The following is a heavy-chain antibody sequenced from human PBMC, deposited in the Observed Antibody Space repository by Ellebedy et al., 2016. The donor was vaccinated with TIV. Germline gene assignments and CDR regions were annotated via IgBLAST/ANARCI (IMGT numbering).Heavy chain of an antibody. Sequence: GESLKISCAASGFTFSSYAMNWVRQAPGKGLEWVSSISDSSTYIHYADSMRGRSTISRDNTKYSLYLQMNSLRAEDTAVYYCARAETGYCSSASCYLDLDSWGQGTLVTVSS. CDR3: ARAETGYCSSASCYLDLDS. J-gene: IGHJ4*02. CDR2: ISDSSTYI. CDR1: GFTFSSYA. D-gene: IGHD2-2*01. V-gene: IGHV3-21*01.